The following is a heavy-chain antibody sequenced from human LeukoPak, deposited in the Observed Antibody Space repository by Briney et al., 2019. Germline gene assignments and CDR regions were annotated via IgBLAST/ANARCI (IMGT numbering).Heavy chain of an antibody. Sequence: PGGSLRLSCAASGFTFSRYGMHWVRQAPGKGLEWLAVMSSDGGDIYYADSVKGRFTISRDNSKNTLYLQMNSLRAEDTAVYYCARALTGYSSSWAFDPWGQGTLVTVSS. J-gene: IGHJ5*02. V-gene: IGHV3-30*03. CDR1: GFTFSRYG. CDR2: MSSDGGDI. D-gene: IGHD6-13*01. CDR3: ARALTGYSSSWAFDP.